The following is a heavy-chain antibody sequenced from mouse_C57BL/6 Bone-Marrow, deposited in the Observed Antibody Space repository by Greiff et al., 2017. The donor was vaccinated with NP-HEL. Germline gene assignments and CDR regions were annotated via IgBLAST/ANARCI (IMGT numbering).Heavy chain of an antibody. D-gene: IGHD2-5*01. V-gene: IGHV10-1*01. CDR2: IRSKSNNYAT. CDR1: GFSFNTYA. Sequence: EVQVVESGGGLVQPKGSLKLSCAASGFSFNTYAMNWVRQAPGKGLEWVARIRSKSNNYATYYADSVKDRFTISRDDSESMLYLQMNNLKTEDTAMYYCVSSYYSNYVWFAYWGQGTLVTVSA. J-gene: IGHJ3*01. CDR3: VSSYYSNYVWFAY.